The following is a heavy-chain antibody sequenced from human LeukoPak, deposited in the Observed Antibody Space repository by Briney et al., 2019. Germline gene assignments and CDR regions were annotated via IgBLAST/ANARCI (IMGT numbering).Heavy chain of an antibody. Sequence: ASVKISCKTSGYTVTNYYMHWVRQAPGQGREWMGVINHSDGSTSYAQNFQGRVTMTRDTSTSTVYMQLSSLRSEDTALYYCAGEYSSSGRFDYWGQGTLVTVSS. CDR1: GYTVTNYY. CDR3: AGEYSSSGRFDY. J-gene: IGHJ4*02. CDR2: INHSDGST. V-gene: IGHV1-46*01. D-gene: IGHD6-6*01.